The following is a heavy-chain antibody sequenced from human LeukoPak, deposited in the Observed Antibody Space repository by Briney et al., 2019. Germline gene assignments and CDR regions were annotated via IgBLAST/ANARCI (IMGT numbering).Heavy chain of an antibody. V-gene: IGHV1-24*01. Sequence: ASVKVSCKVSGYTLTELSMHWVRQAPGKGLEWMGGFDPEDGETIYAQKFQGRVTMTEDTSTDTAYMELSSLRSEDTAVYYCASGSKGNWYFDLWGRGTLVTVSS. D-gene: IGHD1-26*01. CDR2: FDPEDGET. CDR3: ASGSKGNWYFDL. J-gene: IGHJ2*01. CDR1: GYTLTELS.